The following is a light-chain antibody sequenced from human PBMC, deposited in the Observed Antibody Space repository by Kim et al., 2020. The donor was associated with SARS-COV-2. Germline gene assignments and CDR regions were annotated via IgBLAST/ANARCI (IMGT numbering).Light chain of an antibody. CDR3: QHYTNKPFT. Sequence: VSPGERITPSCRATQRVSSDFASYQQQPAQPPRLFIYCASTRATGVPASFSGSGSATEFTLTITSMQSADFAVYYCQHYTNKPFTFGQETKV. CDR2: CAS. J-gene: IGKJ2*01. CDR1: QRVSSD. V-gene: IGKV3-15*01.